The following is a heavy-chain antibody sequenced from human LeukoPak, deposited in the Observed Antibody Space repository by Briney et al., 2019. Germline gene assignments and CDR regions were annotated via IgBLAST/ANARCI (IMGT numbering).Heavy chain of an antibody. J-gene: IGHJ5*02. Sequence: PGGSLRLSCAASGFTFSDYYMSWLRQAPGKGLEWVSYISSSGSTIYYADSVKGRFTISRDNAKNSLYLQMNSLRAEDTAVYYCARDRGSSGWYRGGDWFDPWGQGTLVTVSS. CDR2: ISSSGSTI. D-gene: IGHD6-19*01. CDR1: GFTFSDYY. V-gene: IGHV3-11*01. CDR3: ARDRGSSGWYRGGDWFDP.